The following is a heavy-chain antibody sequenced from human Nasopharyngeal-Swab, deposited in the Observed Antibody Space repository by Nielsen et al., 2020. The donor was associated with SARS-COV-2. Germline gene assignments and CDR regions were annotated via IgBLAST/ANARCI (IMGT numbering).Heavy chain of an antibody. D-gene: IGHD2-15*01. CDR2: ISYDGSNK. V-gene: IGHV3-30*03. CDR3: ARGGVVVVAATLYYYYGMDV. J-gene: IGHJ6*02. Sequence: WIRRPPGKGLEWVAVISYDGSNKYYADSVKGRFTISRDNSKNTLYLQMNSLRAEDTAVYYCARGGVVVVAATLYYYYGMDVWGQGTTVTVSS.